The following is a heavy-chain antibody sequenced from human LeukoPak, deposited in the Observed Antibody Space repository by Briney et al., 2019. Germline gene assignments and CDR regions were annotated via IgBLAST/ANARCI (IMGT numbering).Heavy chain of an antibody. J-gene: IGHJ4*02. D-gene: IGHD1-26*01. CDR3: ARGGGSYPFFDY. Sequence: PGGSLRLSCAASGFTFGRYEMNWVRQAPGKGLEWVSYISNSGSTIYYADSVKGRFTVSRDNAQNSLYLQMNSLRAEDTAVYYCARGGGSYPFFDYWGQGTLVTVSS. CDR1: GFTFGRYE. V-gene: IGHV3-48*03. CDR2: ISNSGSTI.